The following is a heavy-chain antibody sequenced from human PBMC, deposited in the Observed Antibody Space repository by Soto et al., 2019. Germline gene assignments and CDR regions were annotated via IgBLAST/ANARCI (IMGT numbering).Heavy chain of an antibody. J-gene: IGHJ4*02. CDR3: ARAGVDFWSGYYTEELDY. CDR2: INPSGGSK. Sequence: VKISSKASGHTIPRDRLECVRPAHGHGREWMGIINPSGGSKSYAQKFQGRVTMTRDTSTSTVYMELSSLRSEDTAVYYCARAGVDFWSGYYTEELDYWGQGTLVTVSS. V-gene: IGHV1-46*01. CDR1: GHTIPRDR. D-gene: IGHD3-3*01.